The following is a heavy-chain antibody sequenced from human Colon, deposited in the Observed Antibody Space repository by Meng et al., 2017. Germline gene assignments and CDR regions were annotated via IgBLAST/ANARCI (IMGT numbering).Heavy chain of an antibody. CDR2: IYYSGST. CDR1: GGSFSSGSYC. CDR3: ARGASDYDFDY. J-gene: IGHJ4*02. D-gene: IGHD3-22*01. V-gene: IGHV4-61*01. Sequence: LEQVGPGLGRLSGCLSLTCTGSGGSFSSGSYCWSWIRQPPGKRLEWIGYIYYSGSTNYNPSLKSRVTISVDTSKNQFSLKLSSVTAAGTAVYYCARGASDYDFDYWGQGTLVTVSS.